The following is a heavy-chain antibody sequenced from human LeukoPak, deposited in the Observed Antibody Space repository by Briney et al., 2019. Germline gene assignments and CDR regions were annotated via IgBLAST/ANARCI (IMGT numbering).Heavy chain of an antibody. J-gene: IGHJ6*03. CDR3: ARGQNRYYDFWSGYYYYYYMDV. CDR2: MNPNSGNT. V-gene: IGHV1-8*01. Sequence: ASVEVSCKASGYTFTSYDINWVRQATGQGLEWMGWMNPNSGNTGYAQKFQGRVTMTRNTSISTAYMELSSLRSEDTAVYYCARGQNRYYDFWSGYYYYYYMDVWGKGTTVTVSS. CDR1: GYTFTSYD. D-gene: IGHD3-3*01.